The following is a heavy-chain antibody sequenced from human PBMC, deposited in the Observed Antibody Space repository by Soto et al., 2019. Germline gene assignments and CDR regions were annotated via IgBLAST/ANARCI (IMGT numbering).Heavy chain of an antibody. CDR1: GFTFSSYA. CDR2: ISYDGSNK. Sequence: PGGSLRLSCAASGFTFSSYAMHWVRQAPGKGLEWVAVISYDGSNKYYADSVKGRFTISRDNSKNTLYLQMNSLRAEDTAVYYCARAPIVVVPANNYYYYGMDVWGQGTTVTVSS. CDR3: ARAPIVVVPANNYYYYGMDV. J-gene: IGHJ6*02. D-gene: IGHD2-2*01. V-gene: IGHV3-30-3*01.